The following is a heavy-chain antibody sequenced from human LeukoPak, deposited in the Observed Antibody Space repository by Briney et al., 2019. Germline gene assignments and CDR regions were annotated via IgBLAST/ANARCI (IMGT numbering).Heavy chain of an antibody. Sequence: ASVKVSCKASGYTFTSYDINWVRQATGQGLEWMGWMNPNSGNTGYAQKFQGRVTMTRNTSISTAYMELSSLRSEDTAVYYCAREGCSSTSCYSVFYYCYYGMDVWGQGTTVTVSS. CDR3: AREGCSSTSCYSVFYYCYYGMDV. CDR2: MNPNSGNT. D-gene: IGHD2-2*01. CDR1: GYTFTSYD. V-gene: IGHV1-8*01. J-gene: IGHJ6*02.